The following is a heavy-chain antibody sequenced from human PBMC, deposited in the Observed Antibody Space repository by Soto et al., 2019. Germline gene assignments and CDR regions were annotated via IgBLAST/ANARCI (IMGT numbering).Heavy chain of an antibody. CDR2: IYHSGST. Sequence: QVQLQESGPGLVKPSGTLSLTCAVSGGSISSSNWWSWVRQPPGKGLEWIGEIYHSGSTNYNPSLKSRVTISLDKLKIXFSLKLSSVTAADPAVYYCARDGVAGKSPLIAFDIWGQGTMVTVSS. CDR1: GGSISSSNW. D-gene: IGHD6-19*01. V-gene: IGHV4-4*02. J-gene: IGHJ3*02. CDR3: ARDGVAGKSPLIAFDI.